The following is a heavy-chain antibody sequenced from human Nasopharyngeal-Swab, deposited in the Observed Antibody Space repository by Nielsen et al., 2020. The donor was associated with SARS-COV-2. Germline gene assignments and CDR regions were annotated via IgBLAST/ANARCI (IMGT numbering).Heavy chain of an antibody. Sequence: ASVKASCKASGYTFTSYYLHWVRQAPGQGLEWMGIINPTDGSTSYAQKFEGRVTMTRVTSTSTVYMGLNSLRSEDTAVYYCARVLPFRITGTSGMDVWGQGTTVTVSS. J-gene: IGHJ6*02. V-gene: IGHV1-46*01. CDR3: ARVLPFRITGTSGMDV. CDR2: INPTDGST. D-gene: IGHD1-7*01. CDR1: GYTFTSYY.